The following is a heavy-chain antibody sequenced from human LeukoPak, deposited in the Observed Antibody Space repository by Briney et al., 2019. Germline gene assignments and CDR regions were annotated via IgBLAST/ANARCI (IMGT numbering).Heavy chain of an antibody. CDR3: AREYYYDSSGYYEVDY. CDR1: GDSVSSNSAA. Sequence: SQTLSLTCAISGDSVSSNSAAWNWIRQSPSRGLEWLGRTYYRSKWYNDYAVSVKSRITINPDTSKNQFSLQLNSVTPEDTVVYYCAREYYYDSSGYYEVDYWGQGTLVTVSS. CDR2: TYYRSKWYN. J-gene: IGHJ4*02. V-gene: IGHV6-1*01. D-gene: IGHD3-22*01.